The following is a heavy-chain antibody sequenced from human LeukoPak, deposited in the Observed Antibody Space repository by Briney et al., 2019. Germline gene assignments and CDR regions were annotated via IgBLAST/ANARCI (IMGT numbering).Heavy chain of an antibody. CDR3: ARGRRRIPLWTRDAFHI. D-gene: IGHD5-18*01. J-gene: IGHJ3*02. CDR2: INHSGST. V-gene: IGHV4-34*01. Sequence: PSETLSLTCAVDGGSFSGYYWSWIRQPPGKGLEWIGEINHSGSTNYNPSLKSRVTISVDTSKNQFSLKLSSVTAADTAVYYCARGRRRIPLWTRDAFHIWAQGTMVTVSS. CDR1: GGSFSGYY.